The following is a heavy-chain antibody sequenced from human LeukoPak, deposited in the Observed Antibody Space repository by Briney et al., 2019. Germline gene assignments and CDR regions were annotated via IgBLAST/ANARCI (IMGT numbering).Heavy chain of an antibody. CDR2: INHSGST. Sequence: TSETLSLTCAVYGGSFSGYYWSWIRQPPGKGLEWIGEINHSGSTNYNPSLKSRVTISVDTSKNQFSLKQSSVTAADTAVYYCARAAVAGIDYWGQGTLVTVSS. D-gene: IGHD6-19*01. V-gene: IGHV4-34*01. CDR1: GGSFSGYY. CDR3: ARAAVAGIDY. J-gene: IGHJ4*02.